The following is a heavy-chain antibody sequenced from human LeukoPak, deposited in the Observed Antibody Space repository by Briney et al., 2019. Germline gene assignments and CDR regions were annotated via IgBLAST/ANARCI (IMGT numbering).Heavy chain of an antibody. D-gene: IGHD1-26*01. CDR2: ISAYNGNT. CDR1: GYTFTNYD. CDR3: AREGRPVVGPTIVFDI. V-gene: IGHV1-18*01. Sequence: ASVKVSCKASGYTFTNYDINWVRQAPGQGLEWMGWISAYNGNTNYAQNLQGRVTMTTDTSTYTAYMDLRNLRSDDTAVYYCAREGRPVVGPTIVFDIWGQGTMVTVSS. J-gene: IGHJ3*02.